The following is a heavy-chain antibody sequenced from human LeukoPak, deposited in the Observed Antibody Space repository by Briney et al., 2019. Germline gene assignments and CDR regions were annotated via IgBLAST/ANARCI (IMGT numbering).Heavy chain of an antibody. CDR2: IHPGHSDA. J-gene: IGHJ4*02. CDR3: ARRVTYCTNGVCSDRYYFDY. Sequence: GDSLKISCKGSGYSFTSYWIGWVRQLPGKGLEWLGIIHPGHSDARRSPSFQGQVTSSADKSISTAYLQWSSLKASDTAMYYCARRVTYCTNGVCSDRYYFDYWGQGTLVTVSS. CDR1: GYSFTSYW. V-gene: IGHV5-51*01. D-gene: IGHD2-8*01.